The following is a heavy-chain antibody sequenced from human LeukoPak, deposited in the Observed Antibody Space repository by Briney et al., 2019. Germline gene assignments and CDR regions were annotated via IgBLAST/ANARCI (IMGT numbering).Heavy chain of an antibody. V-gene: IGHV1-46*01. CDR1: GYTFTSYC. Sequence: ASVKVSCKASGYTFTSYCMHWVRQAPGQGLEWMGIINPSGGSTSYAQKFQGRVTMTRDTSTSTVYMELSSLRSEDTAVYYCARDRRATIRNQYLGNFDYWGQGTLVTVSS. D-gene: IGHD5-24*01. CDR2: INPSGGST. CDR3: ARDRRATIRNQYLGNFDY. J-gene: IGHJ4*02.